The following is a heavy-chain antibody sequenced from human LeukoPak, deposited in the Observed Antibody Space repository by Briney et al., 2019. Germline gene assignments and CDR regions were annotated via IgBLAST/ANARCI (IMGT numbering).Heavy chain of an antibody. J-gene: IGHJ3*02. Sequence: PGGSLRLSFAASGFTFSSYSMNWVRPAPGKGLEWISYISSSSSYIYYADSVQGRFTISRDNAKNSLYLQMNSLRAEDTAVYYCARNGDLWDAFDIWRQGTMVTVSS. D-gene: IGHD3-3*01. CDR1: GFTFSSYS. CDR2: ISSSSSYI. V-gene: IGHV3-21*01. CDR3: ARNGDLWDAFDI.